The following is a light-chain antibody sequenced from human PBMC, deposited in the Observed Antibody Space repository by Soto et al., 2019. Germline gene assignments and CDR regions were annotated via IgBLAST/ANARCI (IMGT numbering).Light chain of an antibody. CDR3: QQRSNWPT. CDR1: QSVGSK. V-gene: IGKV3-11*01. CDR2: RAS. Sequence: ETVMTQSPATLSVSPGDRATLSCRASQSVGSKLAWYQQKPGQAPRLLIYRASNRATGIPARFSGSGSGTDFTLTISSLEPEDFAVYYCQQRSNWPTFGQGTRLEIK. J-gene: IGKJ5*01.